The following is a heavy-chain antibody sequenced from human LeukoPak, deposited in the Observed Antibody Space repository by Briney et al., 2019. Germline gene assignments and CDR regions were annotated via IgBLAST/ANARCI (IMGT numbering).Heavy chain of an antibody. CDR2: INHSGST. V-gene: IGHV4-34*01. J-gene: IGHJ4*02. CDR3: ARDNCSGGSCYPGDFDY. D-gene: IGHD2-15*01. Sequence: SKTLSLTCAVYGGSFSGYYWSWIRQPPGKGLEWIGEINHSGSTNYNPSLKSRVTISVDTSKNQFSLKLSSVTAADTAVYYCARDNCSGGSCYPGDFDYWGQGTLVTVSS. CDR1: GGSFSGYY.